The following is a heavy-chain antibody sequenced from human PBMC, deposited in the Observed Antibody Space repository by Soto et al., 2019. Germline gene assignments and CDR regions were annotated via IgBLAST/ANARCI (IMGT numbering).Heavy chain of an antibody. CDR3: AHELSGYYYVMYV. CDR2: IYWNGNE. V-gene: IGHV2-5*01. D-gene: IGHD1-7*01. J-gene: IGHJ6*02. Sequence: QITLRESGPTLVKPTQTLTLTCTFSGFSFSTSGVGVGWFRQPPGQALQWLALIYWNGNERYSPSLNNRLTVTKDTSKNQVVLQMASVDPLDTATYYGAHELSGYYYVMYVGGQGPNVTFSS. CDR1: GFSFSTSGVG.